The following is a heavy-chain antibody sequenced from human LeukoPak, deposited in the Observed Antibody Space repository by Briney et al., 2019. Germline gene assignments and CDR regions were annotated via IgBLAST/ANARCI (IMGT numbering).Heavy chain of an antibody. CDR1: GYTFTGYY. Sequence: GASVKVSCKASGYTFTGYYMHWVLQAPGQGLEWMGRINPNSGGTNYAQKFQGRVTMTRDTSISTAYMELSRLRSDDTAVYYCARGLRYGSGSYSDYWGQGTLVTVSS. CDR3: ARGLRYGSGSYSDY. J-gene: IGHJ4*02. V-gene: IGHV1-2*06. D-gene: IGHD3-10*01. CDR2: INPNSGGT.